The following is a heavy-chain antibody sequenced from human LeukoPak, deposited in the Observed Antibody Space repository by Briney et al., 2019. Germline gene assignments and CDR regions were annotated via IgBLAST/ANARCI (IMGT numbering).Heavy chain of an antibody. CDR3: ALSYYYDSSGYYPPFDY. D-gene: IGHD3-22*01. Sequence: ASVKVSCKVSGYTLTELSMHWVRQALGKGLEWMGGIIPIFGTANYAQKFQGRVTITTDESTSTAYMELSSLRSEDTAVYYCALSYYYDSSGYYPPFDYWGQGTLVTVSS. J-gene: IGHJ4*02. CDR1: GYTLTELS. CDR2: IIPIFGTA. V-gene: IGHV1-69*05.